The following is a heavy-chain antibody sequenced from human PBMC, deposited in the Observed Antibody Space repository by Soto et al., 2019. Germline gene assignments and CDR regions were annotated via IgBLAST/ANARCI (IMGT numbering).Heavy chain of an antibody. D-gene: IGHD3-22*01. CDR2: IIPIFGTA. Sequence: QVQLVQSGAEVKKPGSSVKVSCKASGGTFSSYAISWVRQAPGQGLEWMGGIIPIFGTANYAQKLQGRVTITADESTSTAYMELSSLRSEDTAVYYCARDRAYYDSSGYTAEYFQHWGQGTLVTVSS. CDR1: GGTFSSYA. J-gene: IGHJ1*01. CDR3: ARDRAYYDSSGYTAEYFQH. V-gene: IGHV1-69*01.